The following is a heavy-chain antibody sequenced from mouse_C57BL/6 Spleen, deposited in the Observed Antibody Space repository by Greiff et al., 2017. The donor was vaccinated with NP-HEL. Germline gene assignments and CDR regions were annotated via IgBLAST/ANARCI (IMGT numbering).Heavy chain of an antibody. CDR1: GYTFTSYW. J-gene: IGHJ1*03. CDR2: IDPNSGGT. V-gene: IGHV1-72*01. Sequence: QVQLQQPGAELVKPGASVKLSCKASGYTFTSYWMHWVKQRPGRGLEWIGRIDPNSGGTKYNEKFKSKATLTVDKPSSTAYMQLSSLTSEDAAVYDCAMDYYGSSPYWYFDVWGTGTTVTVSS. CDR3: AMDYYGSSPYWYFDV. D-gene: IGHD1-1*01.